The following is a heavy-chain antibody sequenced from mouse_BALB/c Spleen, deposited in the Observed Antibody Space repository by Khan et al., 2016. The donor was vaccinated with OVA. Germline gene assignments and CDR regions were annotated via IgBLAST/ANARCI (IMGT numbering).Heavy chain of an antibody. J-gene: IGHJ4*01. D-gene: IGHD1-2*01. CDR1: GFSLTNYG. Sequence: VQLQQSGPGLVAPSQSLSITCTVSGFSLTNYGVHWVRQTTGKGLEWLGVIWAGGSTNYNSSLMSRLSITKDNSQSKVLLKMNSLQTADTARYYCAREPPMHYAGHRTFDYWGQGISVTVSA. V-gene: IGHV2-9*02. CDR2: IWAGGST. CDR3: AREPPMHYAGHRTFDY.